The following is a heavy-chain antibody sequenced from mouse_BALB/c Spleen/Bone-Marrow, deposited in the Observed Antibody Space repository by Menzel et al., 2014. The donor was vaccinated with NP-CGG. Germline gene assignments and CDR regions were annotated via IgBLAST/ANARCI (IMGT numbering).Heavy chain of an antibody. D-gene: IGHD1-1*01. J-gene: IGHJ2*01. CDR3: AREMVFDITTVVATGGYYFDY. Sequence: QVQLQQSGAELVKPGASLKLSCKASGYTFTSYWMHWVKQRPGQGLEWIGEINPSNGRANYNEKFKSKATLTVDKSSSTAYMQLSSLTSEDSAVYYCAREMVFDITTVVATGGYYFDYWGQGTPLTVSS. CDR2: INPSNGRA. V-gene: IGHV1S81*02. CDR1: GYTFTSYW.